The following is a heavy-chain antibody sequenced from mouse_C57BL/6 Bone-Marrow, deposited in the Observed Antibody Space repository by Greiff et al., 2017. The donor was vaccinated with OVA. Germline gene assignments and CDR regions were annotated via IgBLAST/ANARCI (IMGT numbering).Heavy chain of an antibody. CDR3: ARCLYDGWTWFAY. Sequence: VQLQQPGAELVKPGASVKLSCKASGYTFTSYWMQWVKQRPGQGLEWIGEIDPSDSNTNYNQKFKGKATLTVDTSSSTAYMQLSSLTSEDSAVYYCARCLYDGWTWFAYWGQGTLVTVSA. D-gene: IGHD2-3*01. J-gene: IGHJ3*01. CDR2: IDPSDSNT. V-gene: IGHV1-50*01. CDR1: GYTFTSYW.